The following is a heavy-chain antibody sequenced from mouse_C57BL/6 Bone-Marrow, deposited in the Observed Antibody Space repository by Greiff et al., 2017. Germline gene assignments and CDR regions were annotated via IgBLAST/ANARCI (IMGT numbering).Heavy chain of an antibody. V-gene: IGHV8-12*01. Sequence: QVTLKVCGPGILQSSQTLSLTCSFSGFSLSTSGMGVSWIRQPSGKGLEWLAHIYWDDDKRYNPSLKSRLTISKDTSRNQVFLKITSVDTADTATYYCARRRNYGYFDYWGQGTTLTVSS. D-gene: IGHD1-1*01. CDR2: IYWDDDK. J-gene: IGHJ2*01. CDR3: ARRRNYGYFDY. CDR1: GFSLSTSGMG.